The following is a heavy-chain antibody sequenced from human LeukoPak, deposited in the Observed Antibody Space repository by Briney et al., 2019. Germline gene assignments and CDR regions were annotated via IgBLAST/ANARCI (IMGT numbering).Heavy chain of an antibody. CDR3: ATDYDSSGYYPTVFDY. Sequence: PGGSLRLSCAASGFTFSSYWMSWVRRAPGKGLEWVANIKQDGSEKYYVDSVKGRFTISRDNAKNSLYLQMNSLRAEDTAVYYCATDYDSSGYYPTVFDYWGQGTLVTVSS. J-gene: IGHJ4*02. CDR2: IKQDGSEK. D-gene: IGHD3-22*01. V-gene: IGHV3-7*01. CDR1: GFTFSSYW.